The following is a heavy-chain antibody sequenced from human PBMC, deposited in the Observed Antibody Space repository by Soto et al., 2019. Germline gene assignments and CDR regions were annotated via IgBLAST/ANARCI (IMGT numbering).Heavy chain of an antibody. Sequence: PVGSLRLSCETSGFTFASTSMSWVRQAPGKGLEWVSSVTPSGDATYSADSVKGRFTISRDNSKNTLHLQMNSLRVEDTAVYYCAKLTTSWGQGTLVTVSS. J-gene: IGHJ5*02. CDR1: GFTFASTS. V-gene: IGHV3-23*01. CDR2: VTPSGDAT. CDR3: AKLTTS.